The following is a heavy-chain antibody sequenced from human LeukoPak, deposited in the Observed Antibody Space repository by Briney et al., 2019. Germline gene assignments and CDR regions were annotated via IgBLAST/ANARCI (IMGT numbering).Heavy chain of an antibody. CDR2: IYYTGST. J-gene: IGHJ4*02. CDR3: ARFSGGSWFDY. CDR1: GGSINSYY. Sequence: SETLSLTCTVSGGSINSYYWSWIRQPPGKGLEWIGYIYYTGSTNYNPSLRSRVTMSVDTSKNQFSLKLSSVTAADTAVYYCARFSGGSWFDYWGQGTLVTVSS. D-gene: IGHD6-13*01. V-gene: IGHV4-59*01.